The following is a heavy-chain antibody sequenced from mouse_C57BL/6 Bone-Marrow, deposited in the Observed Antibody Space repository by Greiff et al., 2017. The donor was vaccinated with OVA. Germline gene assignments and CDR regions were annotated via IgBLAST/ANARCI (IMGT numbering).Heavy chain of an antibody. V-gene: IGHV14-4*01. CDR2: IDPGNGDT. CDR3: TSYYYGSRTWFAY. Sequence: VQLQQSGAELVRPGASVKLSCTASGFNIKDDYMHWVKQRPEQGLEWIGWIDPGNGDTEYASQFQGKATITADTSSNTAYLQLSSLTSEDTAVYYCTSYYYGSRTWFAYWGQGTLVTVSA. D-gene: IGHD1-1*01. CDR1: GFNIKDDY. J-gene: IGHJ3*01.